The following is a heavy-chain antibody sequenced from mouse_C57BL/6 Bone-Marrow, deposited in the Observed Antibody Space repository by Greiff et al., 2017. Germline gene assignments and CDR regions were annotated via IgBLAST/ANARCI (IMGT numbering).Heavy chain of an antibody. D-gene: IGHD1-2*01. CDR1: GYTFTDYE. CDR3: TRLRLYAMDD. V-gene: IGHV1-15*01. CDR2: IDPETGGT. Sequence: QVQLQQSGAELVRPGASVTLSCKASGYTFTDYEMHWVKQTPVHGLEWIGAIDPETGGTAYNQKFKGKAILTADKSSSTAYMELRSLTSEDSAVYYCTRLRLYAMDDWGQGTSGTVSS. J-gene: IGHJ4*01.